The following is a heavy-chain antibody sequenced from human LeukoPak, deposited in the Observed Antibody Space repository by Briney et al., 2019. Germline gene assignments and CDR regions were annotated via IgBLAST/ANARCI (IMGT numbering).Heavy chain of an antibody. CDR2: IYYSGST. V-gene: IGHV4-31*03. D-gene: IGHD3-10*01. CDR1: GGSISSGGYY. Sequence: SQTLSLTCTVSGGSISSGGYYWSWIRQHPGKGLEWIGYIYYSGSTYYNPSLKSRVTISVDTSKNHFSLKLSSVTAADTAVYYCASTSNTWLGLPYFDSWGQGTLVTVSA. J-gene: IGHJ4*02. CDR3: ASTSNTWLGLPYFDS.